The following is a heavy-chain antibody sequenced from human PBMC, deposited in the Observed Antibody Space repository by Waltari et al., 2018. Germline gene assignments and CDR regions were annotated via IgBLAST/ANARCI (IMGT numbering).Heavy chain of an antibody. CDR1: GFTFSSYE. Sequence: EVQLVESGGGLVQPGGSLRLSCAASGFTFSSYEMNWVRQAPGQGLEWVSYISSIGITIYYADSVKGRLTISRDNAKNSLYLQMNSLRAEDTAVYYCARATSPSSSIAARLYYMDVWGKGTTVTVSS. D-gene: IGHD6-6*01. CDR3: ARATSPSSSIAARLYYMDV. CDR2: ISSIGITI. V-gene: IGHV3-48*03. J-gene: IGHJ6*03.